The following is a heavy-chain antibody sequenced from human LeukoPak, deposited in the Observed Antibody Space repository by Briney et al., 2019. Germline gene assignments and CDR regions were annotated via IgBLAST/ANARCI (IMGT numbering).Heavy chain of an antibody. CDR1: GFTFKNSA. Sequence: PAGSLRLSCAPSGFTFKNSAMNWVRQPPGKGPEWVAVIRSSGRTTDYAESLKRRFTIARHNSSNTLFLQMIRLTGEDAGVYYCANPPENVVGTSPFYFDSWGQGALVTVSP. V-gene: IGHV3-23*01. J-gene: IGHJ4*02. CDR2: IRSSGRTT. D-gene: IGHD1-26*01. CDR3: ANPPENVVGTSPFYFDS.